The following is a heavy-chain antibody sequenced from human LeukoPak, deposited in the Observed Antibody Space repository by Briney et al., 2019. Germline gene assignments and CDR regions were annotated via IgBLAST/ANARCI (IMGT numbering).Heavy chain of an antibody. J-gene: IGHJ3*02. V-gene: IGHV1-2*02. D-gene: IGHD6-13*01. Sequence: RASVKVSCKASGYTFTGYYIHWVRQAPGQGLEWMGWINPNGGGTNYAQKFQGRVTMTRDTSVNTAYMELSRLRSDDTAVYYCAAAGLLEAFDIWGQGTMVTVSS. CDR2: INPNGGGT. CDR1: GYTFTGYY. CDR3: AAAGLLEAFDI.